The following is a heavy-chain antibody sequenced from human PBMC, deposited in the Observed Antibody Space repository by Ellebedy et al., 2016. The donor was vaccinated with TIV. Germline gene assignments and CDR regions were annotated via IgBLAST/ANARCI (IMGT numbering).Heavy chain of an antibody. CDR1: GGTFSSYA. CDR2: IIPILGIA. CDR3: ASGGYSYGAFDY. V-gene: IGHV1-69*04. D-gene: IGHD5-18*01. J-gene: IGHJ4*02. Sequence: AASVKVSCKASGGTFSSYAISWVRQAPGQGLEWMGRIIPILGIANYAQKFQGRVTITADKSTSTAYMELSSLRSEDTAVYYCASGGYSYGAFDYWGQGTLVTVSP.